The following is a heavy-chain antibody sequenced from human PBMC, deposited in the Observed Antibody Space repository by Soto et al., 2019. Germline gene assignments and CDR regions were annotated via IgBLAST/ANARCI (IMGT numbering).Heavy chain of an antibody. CDR2: VWYDGGNK. Sequence: QVQLVESGGGVVQPGRSLRLSCAASGFTFSSYGMHWVRQAPGKGLEWVALVWYDGGNKYYADSVKGRFTISRDNSKNTLYLQMIILRVEDTAVYFCVSAAGYIGNDYVYYYGMDVWGQGTTVTVSS. D-gene: IGHD5-12*01. CDR1: GFTFSSYG. CDR3: VSAAGYIGNDYVYYYGMDV. J-gene: IGHJ6*02. V-gene: IGHV3-33*01.